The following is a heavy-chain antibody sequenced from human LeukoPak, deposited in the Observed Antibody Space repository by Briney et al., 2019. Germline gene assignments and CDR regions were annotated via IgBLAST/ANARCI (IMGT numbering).Heavy chain of an antibody. CDR3: AREGTYCSSTSCYPLDY. J-gene: IGHJ4*02. Sequence: GASVKVSCKASGYTFTAYYLHWVRQAPGQGLEWMGWINPNSGGTNYAQKFQGRVTMTRDTSISTAYMELSRLRSDDTAVYYCAREGTYCSSTSCYPLDYWGQGTLVTVSS. V-gene: IGHV1-2*02. D-gene: IGHD2-2*01. CDR2: INPNSGGT. CDR1: GYTFTAYY.